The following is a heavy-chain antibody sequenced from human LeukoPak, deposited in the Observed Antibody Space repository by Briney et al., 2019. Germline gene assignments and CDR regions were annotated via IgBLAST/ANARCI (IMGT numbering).Heavy chain of an antibody. CDR2: INGDNGDT. V-gene: IGHV1-3*01. D-gene: IGHD3-9*01. Sequence: ASVKVSCKASGYTFTTYAMHWVRQAPGQRLEWMGWINGDNGDTKYSQKFQGRVTITRETSAYTAYMELRSLSSADTAVYFCARAPYDILTGYSLNWFDPWGQGTLVTVSS. CDR3: ARAPYDILTGYSLNWFDP. CDR1: GYTFTTYA. J-gene: IGHJ5*02.